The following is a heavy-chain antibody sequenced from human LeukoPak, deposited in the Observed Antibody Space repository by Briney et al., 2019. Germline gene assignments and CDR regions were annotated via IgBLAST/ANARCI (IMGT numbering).Heavy chain of an antibody. J-gene: IGHJ6*02. V-gene: IGHV3-21*01. CDR1: GFTFSSNS. CDR2: ISSSSSYI. CDR3: ARDPDYSNYEYYYYGMDV. Sequence: TGGSRRLSCAASGFTFSSNSMNWVRPAPGKGLEWVSSISSSSSYIYYTDSVKGRFTISRDNAKNSLYLQMNSLRAEDTAVYYCARDPDYSNYEYYYYGMDVWGQGTTVTVSS. D-gene: IGHD4-11*01.